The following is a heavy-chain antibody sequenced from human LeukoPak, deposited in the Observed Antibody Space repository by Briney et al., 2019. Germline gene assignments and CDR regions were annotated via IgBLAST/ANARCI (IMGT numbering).Heavy chain of an antibody. Sequence: ESSETLSLTCTVSGGSISSDYWSWIRQPAGKGLEWIRRIYTSGSTNYNPSLKSRVTMPVDASKNQFSLKLSSVTAADTAVYYCARHDCSGGSCYSSGAFDIWGQGTMVTVSS. CDR1: GGSISSDY. CDR2: IYTSGST. V-gene: IGHV4-4*07. CDR3: ARHDCSGGSCYSSGAFDI. J-gene: IGHJ3*02. D-gene: IGHD2-15*01.